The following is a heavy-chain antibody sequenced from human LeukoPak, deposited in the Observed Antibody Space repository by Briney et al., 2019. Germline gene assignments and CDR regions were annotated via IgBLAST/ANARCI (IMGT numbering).Heavy chain of an antibody. Sequence: SETLSLTCTVSGGSISSGDYYWSWIRQPAGKGLEWIGRIYTSGSTNYNPSLKSRVTISVDTSKNQFSLKLSSVTAADTAVYYCARDKCSSTSCSSYDAFDIWGQGTMVTVSS. CDR3: ARDKCSSTSCSSYDAFDI. V-gene: IGHV4-61*02. D-gene: IGHD2-2*01. CDR2: IYTSGST. J-gene: IGHJ3*02. CDR1: GGSISSGDYY.